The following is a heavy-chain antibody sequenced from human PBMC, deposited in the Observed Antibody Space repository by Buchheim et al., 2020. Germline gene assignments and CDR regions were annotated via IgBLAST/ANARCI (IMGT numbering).Heavy chain of an antibody. Sequence: EVQLVESGGGLVKPGGSLRLSCAASGFTFSNYSMNWVRQAPGKGLEWVSSISSGSTYIYYADSVKGQFTISRDNAKNSLYLQMNSLRAEDTAVYYCARVGVEYSSSSGWFDPWGQGTL. V-gene: IGHV3-21*01. CDR3: ARVGVEYSSSSGWFDP. D-gene: IGHD6-6*01. CDR1: GFTFSNYS. CDR2: ISSGSTYI. J-gene: IGHJ5*02.